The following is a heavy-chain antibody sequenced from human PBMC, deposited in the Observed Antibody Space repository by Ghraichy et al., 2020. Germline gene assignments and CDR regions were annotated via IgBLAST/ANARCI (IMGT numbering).Heavy chain of an antibody. D-gene: IGHD6-13*01. V-gene: IGHV3-23*01. J-gene: IGHJ4*02. CDR3: AKQRQQCIDY. CDR1: GFTFSRFA. Sequence: GGSLRLSCAASGFTFSRFALNWVRQAPGKGLEWVSVISGSGSIIYYADSVKGRFTISRDNSKNTVYLQMNSLRAEDTAIYYCAKQRQQCIDYWGQGTLVTVSS. CDR2: ISGSGSII.